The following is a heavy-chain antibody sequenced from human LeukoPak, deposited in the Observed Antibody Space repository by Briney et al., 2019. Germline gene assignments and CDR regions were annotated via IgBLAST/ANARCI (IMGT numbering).Heavy chain of an antibody. CDR3: ARRYTASPGERFDY. D-gene: IGHD2-2*02. Sequence: SETLSLTCTVSGGSISSHYWSWIRQPPGKGLEWIGYIYSSGNTNYNPSLNSRVTISLDTSKNQFSLMLRSLTAADTAVYYCARRYTASPGERFDYWGQGTMVTVSS. CDR2: IYSSGNT. CDR1: GGSISSHY. V-gene: IGHV4-59*08. J-gene: IGHJ4*02.